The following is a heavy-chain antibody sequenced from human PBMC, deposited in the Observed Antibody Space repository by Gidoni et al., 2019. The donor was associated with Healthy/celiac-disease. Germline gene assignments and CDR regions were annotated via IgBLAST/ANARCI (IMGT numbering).Heavy chain of an antibody. J-gene: IGHJ4*02. D-gene: IGHD3-22*01. CDR1: GFPFSSYC. V-gene: IGHV3-33*01. CDR2: IWYDGSNK. CDR3: ARDPFHFARIYYDSSGYLNVAPVY. Sequence: QVQLVESGGGVVQPGRSLSLSCAASGFPFSSYCLTWVRPAPGKGLEWGEVIWYDGSNKYYAGSVKGRFTISRDNSKNTLYLQMNSLRAEDTAVYYCARDPFHFARIYYDSSGYLNVAPVYWGQGTLVTVSS.